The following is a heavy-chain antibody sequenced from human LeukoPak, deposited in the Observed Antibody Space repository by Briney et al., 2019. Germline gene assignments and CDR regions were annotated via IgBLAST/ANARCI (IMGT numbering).Heavy chain of an antibody. CDR3: ARGGYCSGGSCYLYYFDY. CDR1: GGSISSYY. D-gene: IGHD2-15*01. Sequence: SETLSLTCTVSGGSISSYYWSWIRQPPGKGLEWIGYIYYSGSTNYNPPLKSRVTISVDTSKNQFSLKLSSVTAADTAVYYCARGGYCSGGSCYLYYFDYWGQGTLVTVSS. CDR2: IYYSGST. J-gene: IGHJ4*02. V-gene: IGHV4-59*01.